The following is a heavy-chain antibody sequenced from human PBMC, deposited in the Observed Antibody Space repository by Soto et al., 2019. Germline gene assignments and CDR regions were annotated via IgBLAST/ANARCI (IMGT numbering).Heavy chain of an antibody. CDR3: VRVRLGASTRVFDY. CDR2: ISSSSSYI. CDR1: GFTFSSYS. Sequence: GGSLRLSCAASGFTFSSYSMNWVRQAPGKGLEWVSSISSSSSYIYYADSVKGRFTIARDNAKKSLYLQVNSLRAEDTAVYYCVRVRLGASTRVFDYWGQGPLVTVSS. D-gene: IGHD2-2*01. V-gene: IGHV3-21*04. J-gene: IGHJ4*02.